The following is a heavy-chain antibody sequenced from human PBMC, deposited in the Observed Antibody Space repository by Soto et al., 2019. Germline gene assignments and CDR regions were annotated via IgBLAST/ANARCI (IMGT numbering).Heavy chain of an antibody. CDR2: ITWNSDEI. CDR1: GFTFDDYA. J-gene: IGHJ6*02. CDR3: AASRGYDSSGYSGYYYGMDV. V-gene: IGHV3-9*01. D-gene: IGHD3-22*01. Sequence: EVQLVESGGGLVQPGRSLRLSCAPSGFTFDDYAMHWVRQRPGRGLEWVSGITWNSDEIGYPDSVKGRFSISRDNAKKYLYLQMNSLRPDDTALYYCAASRGYDSSGYSGYYYGMDVWGQGTTVTVSS.